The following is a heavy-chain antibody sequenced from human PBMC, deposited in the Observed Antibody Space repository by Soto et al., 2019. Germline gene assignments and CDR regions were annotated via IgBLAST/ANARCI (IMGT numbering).Heavy chain of an antibody. Sequence: HPGGSLRLSCAASGFTFSSYAMHWVRQAPGKGLEWVAVISYDGSNKYYADSVKGRFTIPRDNSKNTLYLQMNSLRAEDTAVYYCARDSGGVPAAPTGWFDPWGQGTLVTVSS. CDR1: GFTFSSYA. D-gene: IGHD2-2*01. V-gene: IGHV3-30-3*01. J-gene: IGHJ5*02. CDR3: ARDSGGVPAAPTGWFDP. CDR2: ISYDGSNK.